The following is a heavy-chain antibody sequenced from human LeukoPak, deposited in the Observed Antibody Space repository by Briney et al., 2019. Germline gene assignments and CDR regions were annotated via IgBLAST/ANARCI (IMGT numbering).Heavy chain of an antibody. D-gene: IGHD6-6*01. J-gene: IGHJ2*01. CDR3: ARDEYSSSPRGRDWYFDL. CDR2: IYTSGST. Sequence: SETLSLTCTVSVGSISSYYWSWIRQPAGKGLEWIGRIYTSGSTNYNPSLKSRVTMSVDTSRNQFSLKLSSVTAADTAVYYCARDEYSSSPRGRDWYFDLWGRGTLVTVSS. V-gene: IGHV4-4*07. CDR1: VGSISSYY.